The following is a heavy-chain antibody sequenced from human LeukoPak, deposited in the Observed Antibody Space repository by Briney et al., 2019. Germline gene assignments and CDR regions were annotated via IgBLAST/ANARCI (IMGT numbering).Heavy chain of an antibody. Sequence: GGSLRLSCAASGFTFSAYGLHWVRQAPGKGLEWVAIISDDGSHKYYADSVKGRFTISRDNSKNTLYLQMNSLGADDTAVYYCACTHNYYDSSAYYYEDDYWGQGTLVTVSS. CDR2: ISDDGSHK. V-gene: IGHV3-30*03. J-gene: IGHJ4*02. CDR3: ACTHNYYDSSAYYYEDDY. D-gene: IGHD3-22*01. CDR1: GFTFSAYG.